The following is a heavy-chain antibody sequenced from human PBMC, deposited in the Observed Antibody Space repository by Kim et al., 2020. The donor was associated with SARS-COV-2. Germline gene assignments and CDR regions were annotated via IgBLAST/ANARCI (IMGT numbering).Heavy chain of an antibody. J-gene: IGHJ6*02. V-gene: IGHV1-8*01. Sequence: ASVKVSCKASGYTFTSYDINWVRQATGQGLEWMGWMNPNSGNTGYAQKFQGRVTMTRNTSISTAYMELSSLRSEDTAVYYCARGRSSLTIFGVVVNPDVDYYGMDVWGQGTTVTVFS. CDR1: GYTFTSYD. D-gene: IGHD3-3*01. CDR3: ARGRSSLTIFGVVVNPDVDYYGMDV. CDR2: MNPNSGNT.